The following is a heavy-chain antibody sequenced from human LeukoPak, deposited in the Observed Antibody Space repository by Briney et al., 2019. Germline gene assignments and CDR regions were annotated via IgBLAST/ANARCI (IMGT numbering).Heavy chain of an antibody. V-gene: IGHV4-59*01. CDR3: ARVLATSRWAPDY. J-gene: IGHJ4*02. CDR2: IYYSGST. Sequence: SETLSLTCTVSGGSISSYYWSWIRHPPGKGLEWNGYIYYSGSTNYNPSLKSRVTISVDTSKNQFSLKLSCVTAADTAVYYCARVLATSRWAPDYWGQGTLVTVSS. CDR1: GGSISSYY. D-gene: IGHD5-24*01.